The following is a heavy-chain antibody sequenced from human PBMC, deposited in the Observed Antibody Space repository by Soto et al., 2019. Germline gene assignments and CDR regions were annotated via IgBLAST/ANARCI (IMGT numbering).Heavy chain of an antibody. J-gene: IGHJ3*02. V-gene: IGHV3-23*01. CDR2: ISGSGGST. CDR3: AKDIFYDSSGLDAFDI. D-gene: IGHD3-22*01. CDR1: GFTFSSYA. Sequence: EVQLLESGGGLVQPAGSLRLSCAASGFTFSSYAMSWVRQAPGKGLEWVSAISGSGGSTYYADSVKGRFTISRDNSKNTLYLQMNSLGAEDTAVYYCAKDIFYDSSGLDAFDIWGQGTMVTVSS.